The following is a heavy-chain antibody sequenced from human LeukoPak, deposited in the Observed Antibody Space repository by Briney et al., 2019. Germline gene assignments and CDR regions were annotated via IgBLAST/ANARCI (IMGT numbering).Heavy chain of an antibody. D-gene: IGHD3-10*01. CDR3: ARLGRYYGSGSYRAYYYYYMDV. Sequence: PSETLSLTCTVSGGSISGYYWSWIRQPPGKGLEWIGEINHSGSTNYNPSLKSRVTISVDTSKNQFSLKLSSVTAADTAVYYCARLGRYYGSGSYRAYYYYYMDVWGKGTTVTISS. CDR1: GGSISGYY. J-gene: IGHJ6*03. CDR2: INHSGST. V-gene: IGHV4-34*01.